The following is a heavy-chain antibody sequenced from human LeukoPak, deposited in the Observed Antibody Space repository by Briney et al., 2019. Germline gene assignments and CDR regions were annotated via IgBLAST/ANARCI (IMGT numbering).Heavy chain of an antibody. D-gene: IGHD2-2*01. Sequence: ASVKVSCKASGYTFTGYYIHWVRQAPGQGLEWMGWINPKSGGTNYAQKFQGRVTMTRDTSISTAYMELTRLRSDDTAVYYCATFRYCSSTSCFDYWGQGTLVTVSS. CDR1: GYTFTGYY. CDR3: ATFRYCSSTSCFDY. CDR2: INPKSGGT. V-gene: IGHV1-2*02. J-gene: IGHJ4*02.